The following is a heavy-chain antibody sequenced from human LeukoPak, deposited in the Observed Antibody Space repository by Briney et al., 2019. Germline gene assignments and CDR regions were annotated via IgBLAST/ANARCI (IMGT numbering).Heavy chain of an antibody. D-gene: IGHD3-22*01. CDR2: TYYSGST. CDR1: GGSISSYY. J-gene: IGHJ4*02. Sequence: SETLSLTCTVSGGSISSYYWSWIRQPPGKGLEWIGYTYYSGSTNYNPSLKSRVTISVDTSKNQFSLKLSSVTAADTAVYYCARGGPGSTYYYDSSGDYFGYWGQGTLVTVSS. CDR3: ARGGPGSTYYYDSSGDYFGY. V-gene: IGHV4-59*01.